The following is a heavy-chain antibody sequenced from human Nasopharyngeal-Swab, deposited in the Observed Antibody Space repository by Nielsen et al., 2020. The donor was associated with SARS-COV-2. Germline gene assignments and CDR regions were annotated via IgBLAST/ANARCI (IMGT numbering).Heavy chain of an antibody. D-gene: IGHD6-6*01. CDR3: TRDHPYSSSEVFDY. J-gene: IGHJ4*02. V-gene: IGHV3-49*03. Sequence: GESLKISCTASGFTFGDYAMSWFRQAPGKGLEWVGFIRSKAYGGTTEYAASVKGRFTISRDDSKSIAYLQMNSLKTEDTAVYYCTRDHPYSSSEVFDYWGQGTLVTVSS. CDR2: IRSKAYGGTT. CDR1: GFTFGDYA.